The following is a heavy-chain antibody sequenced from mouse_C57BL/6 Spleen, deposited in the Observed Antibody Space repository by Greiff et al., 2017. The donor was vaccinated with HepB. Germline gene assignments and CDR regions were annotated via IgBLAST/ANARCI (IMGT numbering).Heavy chain of an antibody. CDR1: GYTFTSYW. J-gene: IGHJ2*01. CDR2: INPSSGYT. D-gene: IGHD1-1*01. CDR3: ARGHYGNSGVFDY. Sequence: QVQLQQSGAELAKPGASVKLSCKASGYTFTSYWMHWVKQRPGQGLEWIGYINPSSGYTKYNQKFKDKATLTADKSSSTAYMQLSSLTYEDSAVYYCARGHYGNSGVFDYWGQGTTLTVSS. V-gene: IGHV1-7*01.